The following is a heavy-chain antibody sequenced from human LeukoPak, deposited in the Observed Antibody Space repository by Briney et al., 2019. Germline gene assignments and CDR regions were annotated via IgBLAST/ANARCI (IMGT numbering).Heavy chain of an antibody. J-gene: IGHJ4*02. CDR1: GGSFSGYY. CDR3: ARGVVGATTDY. Sequence: PSETLFLTCAVYGGSFSGYYWSWIRQPPGKGLEWIGEINHSGSTNYNPSLKSRVTISVDTSKNQFSLKLSSVTAADTAVYYCARGVVGATTDYWGQGTLVTVSS. CDR2: INHSGST. V-gene: IGHV4-34*01. D-gene: IGHD1-26*01.